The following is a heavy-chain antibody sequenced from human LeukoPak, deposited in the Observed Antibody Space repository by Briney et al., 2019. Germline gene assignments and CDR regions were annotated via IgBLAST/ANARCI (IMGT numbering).Heavy chain of an antibody. CDR3: ARLAGGSYLGFLDY. V-gene: IGHV4-39*02. J-gene: IGHJ4*02. CDR1: GRSISSSSYY. D-gene: IGHD1-26*01. CDR2: IYYSGST. Sequence: SETLSLTCTVSGRSISSSSYYWGWVRQPPGKGLEWIGSIYYSGSTYYNPSLKSPVTISVDTSKSHFSLKLSSVTAADTAVYYCARLAGGSYLGFLDYWGQGTLVTVSS.